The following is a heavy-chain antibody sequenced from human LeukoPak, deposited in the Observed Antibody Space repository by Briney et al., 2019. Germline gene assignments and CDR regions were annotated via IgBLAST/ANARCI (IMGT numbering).Heavy chain of an antibody. V-gene: IGHV3-23*01. CDR3: ARGGSYLSAFDI. D-gene: IGHD1-26*01. CDR1: GFTFSSSA. Sequence: GGSLRLSCAASGFTFSSSAMSWVRQALGKGLEWVSDINGSGGRTYYADSVKGRFTISRDNSKNTLYLQMNSLRAEDTAVYYCARGGSYLSAFDIWGQGTMVTVSS. CDR2: INGSGGRT. J-gene: IGHJ3*02.